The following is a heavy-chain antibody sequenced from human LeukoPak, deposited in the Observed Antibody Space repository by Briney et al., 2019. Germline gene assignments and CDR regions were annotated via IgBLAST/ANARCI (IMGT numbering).Heavy chain of an antibody. CDR2: IESNGLT. V-gene: IGHV3-74*01. J-gene: IGHJ5*01. CDR1: GFTFSSYW. Sequence: GGSRRLSCAASGFTFSSYWMHWVRQTPGKGLRWVSRIESNGLTLYADSVRDRFTISRDNAKNTVYLQMNSLRADDTAMYYCARAVTYFYGSVTYDWFESWGQGTLVTVSS. CDR3: ARAVTYFYGSVTYDWFES. D-gene: IGHD3-10*01.